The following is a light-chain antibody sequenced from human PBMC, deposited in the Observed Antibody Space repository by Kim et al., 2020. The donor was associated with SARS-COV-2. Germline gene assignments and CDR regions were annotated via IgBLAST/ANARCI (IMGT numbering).Light chain of an antibody. J-gene: IGKJ2*01. V-gene: IGKV2-28*01. Sequence: EPASISCRSSQSPLYSNGFNYFDWYLQKPGQSPQLLIYLGSNRASGAPDRFSGSGSGTDFTLKISRVEAEDVGVYYCMQTLQTPRTFGQGTKLEIK. CDR2: LGS. CDR3: MQTLQTPRT. CDR1: QSPLYSNGFNY.